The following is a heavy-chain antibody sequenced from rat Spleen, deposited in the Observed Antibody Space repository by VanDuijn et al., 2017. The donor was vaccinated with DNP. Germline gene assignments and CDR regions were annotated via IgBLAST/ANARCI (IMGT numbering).Heavy chain of an antibody. CDR1: GFSLTNYA. CDR3: ALAGRGTMDA. Sequence: QVQLKESGPGLVQPSQTLSLTCTVSGFSLTNYAVGWVRQPPGKGLEWIAAISNSGITYYNSALKSRLSISRDTSKNQVFLKMNTLQTDDTAMYFCALAGRGTMDAWGQGTSVTVSS. J-gene: IGHJ4*01. CDR2: ISNSGIT. D-gene: IGHD1-4*01. V-gene: IGHV2S12*01.